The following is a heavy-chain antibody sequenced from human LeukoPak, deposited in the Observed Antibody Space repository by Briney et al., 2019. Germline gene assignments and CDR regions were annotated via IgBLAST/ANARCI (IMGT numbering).Heavy chain of an antibody. CDR3: ARALSTMVRGVIAYYFDY. Sequence: GASVKVSCKASGYTFTSYDINWVRQATGQGLEWMGWMNPNSGNIGYAQKFQGRVTITRNTSISTAYMELSSLRSEDTAVYYCARALSTMVRGVIAYYFDYWGQGTLVTVSS. V-gene: IGHV1-8*03. D-gene: IGHD3-10*01. CDR2: MNPNSGNI. J-gene: IGHJ4*02. CDR1: GYTFTSYD.